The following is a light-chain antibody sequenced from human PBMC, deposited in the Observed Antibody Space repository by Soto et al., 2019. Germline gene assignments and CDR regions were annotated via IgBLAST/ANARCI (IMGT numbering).Light chain of an antibody. CDR1: QSVSSN. V-gene: IGKV3-15*01. CDR2: GAS. Sequence: EIVMTQSPATLSVSPGERATLSCRASQSVSSNLAWYQQKPGQAPRLLIYGASTRATGIPARFSGSGSGTEFNITITSLQSEDFAVYYCQQYNNWSFTFGPGTKVDIK. J-gene: IGKJ3*01. CDR3: QQYNNWSFT.